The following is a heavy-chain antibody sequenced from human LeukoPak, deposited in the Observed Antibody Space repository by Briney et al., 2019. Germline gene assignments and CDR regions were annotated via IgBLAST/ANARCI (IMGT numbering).Heavy chain of an antibody. CDR3: ASSGSYYYLLSY. J-gene: IGHJ4*02. V-gene: IGHV3-30-3*01. CDR1: GFTFSSYA. Sequence: PGGSLRLSCAASGFTFSSYAMHWVRQAPGKGLEWVAVISYDGSNKYYADSVKGRFTISRDNSKNTLYLQMNSLRAEDTAVYYCASSGSYYYLLSYWGQGTLVTVSS. D-gene: IGHD1-26*01. CDR2: ISYDGSNK.